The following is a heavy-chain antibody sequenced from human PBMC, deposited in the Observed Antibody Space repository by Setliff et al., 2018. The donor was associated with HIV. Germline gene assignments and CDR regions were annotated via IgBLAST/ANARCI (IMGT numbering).Heavy chain of an antibody. CDR2: VYPGGSES. J-gene: IGHJ6*02. V-gene: IGHV5-51*01. CDR3: ASSITVAGGRSYQYYAMDV. D-gene: IGHD3-16*01. CDR1: GYSFTSYW. Sequence: GESLKISCKGSGYSFTSYWIGWVRQMPGKGLEWMGIVYPGGSESRYSPTFQGQVTISADKSISTAYLQWSSLKASDTAMYYCASSITVAGGRSYQYYAMDVWGQGTTVTVSS.